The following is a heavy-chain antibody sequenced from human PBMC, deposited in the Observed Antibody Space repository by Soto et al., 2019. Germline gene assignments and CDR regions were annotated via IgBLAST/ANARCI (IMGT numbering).Heavy chain of an antibody. V-gene: IGHV4-59*01. CDR3: ARGLRYCSGGSCFNNWFDP. CDR1: GGSISSYY. D-gene: IGHD2-15*01. Sequence: SETLSLTCTVSGGSISSYYWSWIRQPPGKGLEWIGYIYYSGSTNYNPSLKSRVTISVDTSKNQFSLKLNSVTAADTAVYYCARGLRYCSGGSCFNNWFDPWGQGTLVTVSS. J-gene: IGHJ5*02. CDR2: IYYSGST.